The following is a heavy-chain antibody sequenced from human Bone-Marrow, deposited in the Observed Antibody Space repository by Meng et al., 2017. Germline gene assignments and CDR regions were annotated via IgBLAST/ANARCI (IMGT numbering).Heavy chain of an antibody. CDR3: ARDLWELRYKAPFDP. D-gene: IGHD3-9*01. CDR2: VYYSGIT. V-gene: IGHV4-39*07. Sequence: GSLRLSCTVSGGSISSGRYYWNWIRQPPGKGLEWIGSVYYSGITYYNPSLESRVTISVDTSKNQFSLKLSSVTAADTAVYYCARDLWELRYKAPFDPWGQGILVTVS. CDR1: GGSISSGRYY. J-gene: IGHJ5*02.